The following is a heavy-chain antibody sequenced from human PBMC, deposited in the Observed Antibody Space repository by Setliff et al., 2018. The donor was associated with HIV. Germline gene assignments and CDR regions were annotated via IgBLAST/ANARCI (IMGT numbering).Heavy chain of an antibody. V-gene: IGHV1-69*10. Sequence: SVKVSCKASGGTFSSYAITWVRQAPGQGLEWMGGIIPLHGIANYIQKFQGRVTITADKSTTTAYMELSSLRSEDTAVYYCARVPYRSAWFSGGHDAFDVWGQGTMVTVSS. J-gene: IGHJ3*01. CDR1: GGTFSSYA. D-gene: IGHD6-19*01. CDR2: IIPLHGIA. CDR3: ARVPYRSAWFSGGHDAFDV.